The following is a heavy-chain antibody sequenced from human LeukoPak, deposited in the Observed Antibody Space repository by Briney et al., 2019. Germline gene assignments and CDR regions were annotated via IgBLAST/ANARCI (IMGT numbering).Heavy chain of an antibody. D-gene: IGHD3-22*01. CDR2: VSGIADRT. CDR1: GFTFMTYA. CDR3: ARDGTYYYDSSGYPDY. J-gene: IGHJ4*02. V-gene: IGHV3-23*01. Sequence: GGSLRLSCAASGFTFMTYAMSWVRQAPGKGLEWVSAVSGIADRTYYADSVKGRFTISRDNAKNTLYLQMHSLRAEDTAVYYCARDGTYYYDSSGYPDYWGQGTLVTVSS.